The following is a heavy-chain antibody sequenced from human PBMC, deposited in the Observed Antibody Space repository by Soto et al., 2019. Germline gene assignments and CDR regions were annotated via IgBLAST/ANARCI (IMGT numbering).Heavy chain of an antibody. V-gene: IGHV4-59*01. D-gene: IGHD2-8*01. CDR2: IYYSGST. CDR3: ARFNGFRRHNWFDP. Sequence: SETLSLTCTVSGGSISSYYWSWIRQPPGKGLEWIGYIYYSGSTNYNPSLKSRVTISVDTSKNQFSLKLSSVTAADTAVYYCARFNGFRRHNWFDPWGQGTLVTVSS. J-gene: IGHJ5*02. CDR1: GGSISSYY.